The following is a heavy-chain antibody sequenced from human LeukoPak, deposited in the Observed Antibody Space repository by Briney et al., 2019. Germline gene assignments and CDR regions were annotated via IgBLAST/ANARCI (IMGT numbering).Heavy chain of an antibody. CDR1: GFTFGDYA. J-gene: IGHJ4*02. CDR2: IRSKAYGGTT. D-gene: IGHD1-26*01. Sequence: GGSLRLSCTASGFTFGDYAMSWVRQAPGKGLEWVGFIRSKAYGGTTEYAASVKGGFTISRDDSKSIAHLQMNSLKTEDTAVYYCTRGRIVGNPLDYWGQGTLVTVSS. CDR3: TRGRIVGNPLDY. V-gene: IGHV3-49*04.